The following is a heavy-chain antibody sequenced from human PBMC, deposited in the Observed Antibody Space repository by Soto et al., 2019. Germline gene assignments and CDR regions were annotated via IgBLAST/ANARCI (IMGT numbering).Heavy chain of an antibody. D-gene: IGHD4-17*01. Sequence: QITLKESGPSPVKPTQTLTVTCTFSGFSLSNSGVGVAWMRQPPGKALECLAIIYGDNDKRYSPSLKTRLTITKDTYKSQVVLTGTNMAPVDTATYYCAHCPLQDYGDYDPGTSHVFDSWGQGTLVTVSS. V-gene: IGHV2-5*02. CDR1: GFSLSNSGVG. CDR3: AHCPLQDYGDYDPGTSHVFDS. CDR2: IYGDNDK. J-gene: IGHJ4*02.